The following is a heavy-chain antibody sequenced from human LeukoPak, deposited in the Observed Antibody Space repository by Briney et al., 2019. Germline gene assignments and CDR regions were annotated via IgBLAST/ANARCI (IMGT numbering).Heavy chain of an antibody. CDR2: IDDDGAGT. Sequence: AGGSLRLSCAASGFPFSGYWMHWVRQAPGKGLVWVSRIDDDGAGTTYADSVKGRFTISRHHAKNTLYLQMNSLRVEDTAVYYCARSASGYDAWGQGTLVTVSS. V-gene: IGHV3-74*01. D-gene: IGHD5-12*01. J-gene: IGHJ5*02. CDR3: ARSASGYDA. CDR1: GFPFSGYW.